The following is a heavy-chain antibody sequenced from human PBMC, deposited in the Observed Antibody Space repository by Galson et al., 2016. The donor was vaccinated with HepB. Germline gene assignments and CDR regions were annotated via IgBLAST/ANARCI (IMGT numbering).Heavy chain of an antibody. V-gene: IGHV3-33*01. Sequence: SLRLSCAASGITFSRHVMHWVRQAPGKGLEWVAVIWYDGGKKYYADSVKGRFAISRDNSKNTLYLQMNSLRAEDTAVYYCASACSSSTCYGDFDYWGQGTLVTVSS. J-gene: IGHJ4*02. CDR1: GITFSRHV. D-gene: IGHD2-2*01. CDR3: ASACSSSTCYGDFDY. CDR2: IWYDGGKK.